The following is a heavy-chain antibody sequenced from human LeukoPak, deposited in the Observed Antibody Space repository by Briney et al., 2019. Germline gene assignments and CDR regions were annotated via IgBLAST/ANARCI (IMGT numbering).Heavy chain of an antibody. Sequence: PGGSLRLSCAASGFTFSSYWMHWVRQAPGKGLMWVSRISSDGSSTRYADSVKGRFTISRDNAKNTLYLQMNSLRAEDTAVYYCARDLVGYYDSSGYYDYWGQGTLVTVSS. CDR2: ISSDGSST. CDR1: GFTFSSYW. V-gene: IGHV3-74*01. J-gene: IGHJ4*02. CDR3: ARDLVGYYDSSGYYDY. D-gene: IGHD3-22*01.